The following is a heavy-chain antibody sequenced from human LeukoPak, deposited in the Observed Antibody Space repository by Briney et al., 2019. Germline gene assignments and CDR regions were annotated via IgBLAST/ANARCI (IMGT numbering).Heavy chain of an antibody. CDR3: ASYYDSSGGDWFDP. CDR2: IYYSGST. D-gene: IGHD3-22*01. Sequence: SQTLSLTCTVSGGSISSGDYYWSWIRQPPGKGLEWIGYIYYSGSTYYNPSLKSRVTISVDTSKNQFSLKLSSVTAADTAVYYCASYYDSSGGDWFDPWGQGTLVTVSS. J-gene: IGHJ5*02. V-gene: IGHV4-30-4*01. CDR1: GGSISSGDYY.